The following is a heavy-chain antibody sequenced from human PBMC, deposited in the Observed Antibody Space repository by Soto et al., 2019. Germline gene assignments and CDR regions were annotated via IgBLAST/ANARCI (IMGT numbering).Heavy chain of an antibody. D-gene: IGHD6-19*01. CDR3: ARNGYSSGWYHFDY. CDR1: GGSISSTDW. J-gene: IGHJ4*02. Sequence: QVQLQESGPGLVKPSGTLSLTCAVSGGSISSTDWWTWVRQPPGKGLEWIGEIHYRGSTNYKSSLTSPVTISVDKSKNQFSLNLSSVTAADTAVYYCARNGYSSGWYHFDYWGQGILVTVSS. CDR2: IHYRGST. V-gene: IGHV4-4*02.